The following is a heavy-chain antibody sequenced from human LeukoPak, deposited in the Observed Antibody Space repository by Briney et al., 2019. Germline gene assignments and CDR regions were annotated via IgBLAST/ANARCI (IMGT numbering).Heavy chain of an antibody. CDR1: GFTFSSYA. CDR2: ISYDGSNK. CDR3: ASDLLFSLRYFDWLLESGDY. D-gene: IGHD3-9*01. V-gene: IGHV3-30-3*01. J-gene: IGHJ4*02. Sequence: GGSLRLSCAASGFTFSSYAMHWVRQAPGKGLEWVAVISYDGSNKYYADSVRGRFTISRDNAKNSLYLQMNSLRAEDTAVYYCASDLLFSLRYFDWLLESGDYWGQGTLVTVSS.